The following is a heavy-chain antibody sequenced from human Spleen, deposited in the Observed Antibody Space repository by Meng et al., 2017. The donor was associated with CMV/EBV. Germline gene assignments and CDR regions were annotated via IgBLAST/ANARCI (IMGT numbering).Heavy chain of an antibody. J-gene: IGHJ4*02. Sequence: SGYTLIDYYMHWVRQAPGQGLEWMGWINPQSGGTNYAEKFEGRVTMTRDRALNTAYMELTRLTSDDTAVYYCATTTNYDFWPGALDYWGQGTLVTVSS. CDR1: GYTLIDYY. CDR2: INPQSGGT. D-gene: IGHD3-3*01. V-gene: IGHV1-2*02. CDR3: ATTTNYDFWPGALDY.